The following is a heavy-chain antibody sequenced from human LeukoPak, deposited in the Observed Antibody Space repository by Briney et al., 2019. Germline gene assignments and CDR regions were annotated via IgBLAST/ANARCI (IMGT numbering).Heavy chain of an antibody. D-gene: IGHD3-10*01. V-gene: IGHV3-21*01. CDR2: ITSRGNI. CDR3: ARDPGAGDY. J-gene: IGHJ4*02. Sequence: GGSLRLSCAASGFTLSTYSMNWVRQAPGKGLEWVSSITSRGNIYYADSVKGRFTISRDNARDSLFLQMNRLRAEDTAVYYCARDPGAGDYWGQGTLVTVSS. CDR1: GFTLSTYS.